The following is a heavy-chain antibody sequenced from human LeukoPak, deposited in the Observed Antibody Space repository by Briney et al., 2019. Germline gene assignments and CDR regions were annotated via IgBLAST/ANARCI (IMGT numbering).Heavy chain of an antibody. J-gene: IGHJ4*02. D-gene: IGHD5-12*01. CDR2: ISWNSGSI. V-gene: IGHV3-9*01. CDR3: AKDPLATRYHYFDY. CDR1: GFTFDDYA. Sequence: GRSLRLSCAASGFTFDDYAMRWVRQAPGKGLEWVSGISWNSGSIGYADSVKGRFTISRDNAKNSLYLQMNSLRAEDTALYYCAKDPLATRYHYFDYWGQGTLVTVSS.